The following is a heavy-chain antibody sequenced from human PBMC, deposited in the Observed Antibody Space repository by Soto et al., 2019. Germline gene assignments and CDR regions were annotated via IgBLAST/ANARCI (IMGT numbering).Heavy chain of an antibody. CDR2: MTSDSKTI. CDR1: GFNFNVYS. V-gene: IGHV3-48*01. J-gene: IGHJ3*02. CDR3: ARDHVLPAFDI. D-gene: IGHD6-6*01. Sequence: GGSLRLSCTTSGFNFNVYSMNWVRQAPGKGLEWVSYMTSDSKTIHYADSIKGRFTISRENAKNSLFLQMNSVRVEDTAVYYCARDHVLPAFDIWGQGTMVTVSS.